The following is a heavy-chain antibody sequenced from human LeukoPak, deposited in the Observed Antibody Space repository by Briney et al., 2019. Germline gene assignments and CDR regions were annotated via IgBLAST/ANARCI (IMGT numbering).Heavy chain of an antibody. J-gene: IGHJ5*02. CDR2: INHSGSI. CDR1: GGSLSGYF. V-gene: IGHV4-34*01. Sequence: SGTLSLTLAVYGGSLSGYFWSWIRPPPGKGGEWMGEINHSGSINYNPSLKSRVTISVDTTKNQFSIMLRSVTAADTAVYYCARAEIVVVPAVKGAWNWFAPWGQGTLVTVSS. D-gene: IGHD2-2*01. CDR3: ARAEIVVVPAVKGAWNWFAP.